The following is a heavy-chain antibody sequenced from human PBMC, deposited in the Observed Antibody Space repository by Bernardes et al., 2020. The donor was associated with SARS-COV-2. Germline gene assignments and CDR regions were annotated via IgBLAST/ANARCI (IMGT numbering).Heavy chain of an antibody. D-gene: IGHD3-16*01. CDR2: INAGNHDT. Sequence: ASVKVSCKASGHTTAIHWVRQAPGHSLEWMGWINAGNHDTKYSQKFQGRITITRDTAANTAYMELSSLRSEDSAVYYCARGGGIEYYFGFDVWGQGTTVTGSS. J-gene: IGHJ6*02. CDR3: ARGGGIEYYFGFDV. V-gene: IGHV1-3*01. CDR1: GHTTA.